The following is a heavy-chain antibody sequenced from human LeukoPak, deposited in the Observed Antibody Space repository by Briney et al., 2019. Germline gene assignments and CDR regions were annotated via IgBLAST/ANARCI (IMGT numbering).Heavy chain of an antibody. V-gene: IGHV1-46*01. D-gene: IGHD4-23*01. CDR3: ARAASTVTHQGDY. Sequence: VASVKVSCKASGYTFTSNYIHWVRQAPGQGLEWMGIINPSGGSTSYAQKFQGRVTMTRDTSTSTVYMELSSLRSEDTAVYDCARAASTVTHQGDYWGQGTLVTVSS. CDR2: INPSGGST. J-gene: IGHJ4*02. CDR1: GYTFTSNY.